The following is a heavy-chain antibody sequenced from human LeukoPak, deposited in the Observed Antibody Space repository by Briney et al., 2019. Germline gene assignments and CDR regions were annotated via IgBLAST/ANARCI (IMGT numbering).Heavy chain of an antibody. J-gene: IGHJ5*02. CDR2: TYYRSKYYN. Sequence: SQTLSLTCAISGDSVSSNTAAWNWIRQSPSRGLEWLGRTYYRSKYYNEYAISVKSRITINPDTSKNQFSLQLNSVTPEDTAVYYCARAPFYTYNWFDPWGQGTLVTVSS. CDR3: ARAPFYTYNWFDP. D-gene: IGHD3-16*01. V-gene: IGHV6-1*01. CDR1: GDSVSSNTAA.